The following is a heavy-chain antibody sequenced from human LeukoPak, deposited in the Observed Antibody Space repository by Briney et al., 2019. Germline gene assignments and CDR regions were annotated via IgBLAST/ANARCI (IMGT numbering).Heavy chain of an antibody. CDR1: GGSISSSSYY. Sequence: PSETLSLTCTVSGGSISSSSYYWGWIRQPSGKGLEWIGSIYYSGSTYYNPSLKSRVTISVDTSKNQFSLKLSSVTAADTAVYYCATDSSGWYDNWFDPWGQGTLVTVSS. V-gene: IGHV4-39*02. D-gene: IGHD6-19*01. CDR2: IYYSGST. J-gene: IGHJ5*02. CDR3: ATDSSGWYDNWFDP.